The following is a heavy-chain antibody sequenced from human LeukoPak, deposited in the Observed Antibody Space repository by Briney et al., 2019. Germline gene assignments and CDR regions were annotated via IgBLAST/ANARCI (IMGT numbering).Heavy chain of an antibody. J-gene: IGHJ4*02. V-gene: IGHV4-34*01. Sequence: SETLSPTCAVYGGSFSGYYWSWIRQPPGKGLEWIGEINHSGSTNYNPSLKSRVTISVDTSKNQFSLKLSSVTAADTAVYYCASVMTTVVQFDYWGQGTLVTVSS. D-gene: IGHD4-23*01. CDR2: INHSGST. CDR1: GGSFSGYY. CDR3: ASVMTTVVQFDY.